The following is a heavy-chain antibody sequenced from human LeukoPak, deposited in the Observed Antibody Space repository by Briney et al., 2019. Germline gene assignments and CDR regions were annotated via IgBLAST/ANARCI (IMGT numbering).Heavy chain of an antibody. CDR2: ISSSGSTI. CDR3: ARDNPYDYVWGSYRYTGGDYGMDV. J-gene: IGHJ6*04. D-gene: IGHD3-16*02. CDR1: GFTFSSYE. V-gene: IGHV3-48*03. Sequence: GGSLRLSCAASGFTFSSYEMNRVRQAPGKGLEWVSYISSSGSTIYYADSVKGRFTISRDNAKNSLYLQMNSLRAEDTAVYYCARDNPYDYVWGSYRYTGGDYGMDVWGKGTTVTVSS.